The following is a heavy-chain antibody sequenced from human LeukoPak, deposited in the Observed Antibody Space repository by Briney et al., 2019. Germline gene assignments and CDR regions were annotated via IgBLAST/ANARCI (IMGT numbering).Heavy chain of an antibody. D-gene: IGHD3-9*01. CDR2: IYYSGST. J-gene: IGHJ4*02. CDR1: GGSISSNSYY. CDR3: ARSSSIYLTGSGRPRGKGRYYFDY. V-gene: IGHV4-39*07. Sequence: SETLSLTCAVSGGSISSNSYYWGWIRQPPGKGLEWIGSIYYSGSTYYNPSLKSRVTISVDTSKNQFSLKLSSVTAADTAVYYCARSSSIYLTGSGRPRGKGRYYFDYWGQGTLVTVSS.